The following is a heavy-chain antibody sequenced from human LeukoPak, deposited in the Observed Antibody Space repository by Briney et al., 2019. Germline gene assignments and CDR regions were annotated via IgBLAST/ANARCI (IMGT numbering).Heavy chain of an antibody. J-gene: IGHJ4*02. Sequence: ASVKVSCKASVYTFTGYYMHWVRQAPGQGLEWMGWINPNSGGTNYAQKFQGRVTITRDTSISTAYMELSRLRSDDTAVYYCARLRDGYNAFDYWGQGTLVTVSS. CDR1: VYTFTGYY. V-gene: IGHV1-2*02. D-gene: IGHD5-24*01. CDR3: ARLRDGYNAFDY. CDR2: INPNSGGT.